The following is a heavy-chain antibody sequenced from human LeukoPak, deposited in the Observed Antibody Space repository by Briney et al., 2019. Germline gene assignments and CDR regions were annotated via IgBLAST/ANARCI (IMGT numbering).Heavy chain of an antibody. J-gene: IGHJ4*02. CDR2: IYYSGST. V-gene: IGHV4-59*12. CDR1: GGSISSYY. CDR3: AREDRYCSGGSCYS. Sequence: PSETLSLTCTVSGGSISSYYWSWIRQPPGKGLEWIAYIYYSGSTNYNPSLKSRVIISVDTSKNQFSLELSSVTAADTAVYYCAREDRYCSGGSCYSWGQGTLVTVSS. D-gene: IGHD2-15*01.